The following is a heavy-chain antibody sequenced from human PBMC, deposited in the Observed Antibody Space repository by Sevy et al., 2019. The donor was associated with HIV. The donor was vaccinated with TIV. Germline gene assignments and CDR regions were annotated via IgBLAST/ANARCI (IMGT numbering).Heavy chain of an antibody. CDR1: GYTFTGYY. J-gene: IGHJ3*02. CDR2: INPNSGAT. D-gene: IGHD6-13*01. V-gene: IGHV1-2*02. Sequence: ASVKVSCKASGYTFTGYYMHWVRQAPGQGLEWMGWINPNSGATNYAQKFQGRVTMTRDTSISTAYMELSRLRSDDTAVYYCARERSIIAAAGTVLDIWGQGTMVTVSS. CDR3: ARERSIIAAAGTVLDI.